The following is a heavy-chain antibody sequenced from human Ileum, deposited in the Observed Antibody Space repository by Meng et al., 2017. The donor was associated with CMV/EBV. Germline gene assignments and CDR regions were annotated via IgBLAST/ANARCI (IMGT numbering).Heavy chain of an antibody. D-gene: IGHD1-26*01. Sequence: GESLKISCAASGFTFSNYGIHWVRQAPGKGLEWVAFIRNDSHNKYYADPVEGRFTISRDNSKNTLYLQMNSLRPEDTALYYCAKDRSTVGATNYLDYWGRGTLVTVSS. CDR2: IRNDSHNK. CDR3: AKDRSTVGATNYLDY. CDR1: GFTFSNYG. V-gene: IGHV3-30*02. J-gene: IGHJ4*02.